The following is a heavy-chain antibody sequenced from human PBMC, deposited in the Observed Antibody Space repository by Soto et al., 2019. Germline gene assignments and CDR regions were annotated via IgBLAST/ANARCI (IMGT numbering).Heavy chain of an antibody. CDR2: ISSSSSYI. Sequence: EVQLVESGGGMVKPGVSLRLSCAASGFTFSSYSMNWVRQAPGKGLEWVSSISSSSSYIYYADSVKGRFTISRDNAKNSLYLQMNSLRAEDTAVYYCAREVSKYSGYDFEYWGQGTLVTVSS. CDR1: GFTFSSYS. CDR3: AREVSKYSGYDFEY. V-gene: IGHV3-21*01. D-gene: IGHD5-12*01. J-gene: IGHJ4*02.